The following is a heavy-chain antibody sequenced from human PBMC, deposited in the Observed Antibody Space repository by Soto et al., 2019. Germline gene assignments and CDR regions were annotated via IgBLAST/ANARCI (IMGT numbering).Heavy chain of an antibody. CDR1: SVSVSGSYW. CDR2: IDHSGRT. V-gene: IGHV4-4*02. CDR3: ARSNWNYVRTLDY. J-gene: IGHJ4*02. D-gene: IGHD1-7*01. Sequence: QVQIQESRPGLVKPSGTLSLACSVSSVSVSGSYWCAWVRQSPGKGLEWIGEIDHSGRTNYNPSHKSRVTMSLDYSKNHFSLNLRSVTAADTAVYYCARSNWNYVRTLDYWGQGSQVIVSS.